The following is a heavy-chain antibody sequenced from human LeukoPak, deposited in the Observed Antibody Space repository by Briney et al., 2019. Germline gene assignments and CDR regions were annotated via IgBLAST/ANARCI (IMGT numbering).Heavy chain of an antibody. CDR1: GFTFSSYG. CDR2: ISYDGSNK. CDR3: AKGNRFDP. V-gene: IGHV3-30*18. Sequence: GRSLRLSCAASGFTFSSYGMHWVRQAPGKGLEWVAVISYDGSNKYYADSVKGRFTISRDNSKNTLYLQMNSLRAEDTAVYYCAKGNRFDPWGQGTLVTVSS. J-gene: IGHJ5*02.